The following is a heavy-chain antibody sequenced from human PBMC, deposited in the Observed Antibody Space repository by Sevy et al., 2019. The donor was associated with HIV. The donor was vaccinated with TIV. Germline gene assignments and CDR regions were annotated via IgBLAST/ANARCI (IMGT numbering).Heavy chain of an antibody. CDR2: INGDGSST. CDR1: GLTFSSYW. D-gene: IGHD3-3*01. J-gene: IGHJ6*02. V-gene: IGHV3-74*01. Sequence: GGSLRLSCAASGLTFSSYWMHWVRQAPGKGLVWVSRINGDGSSTSYADSVKGRFTISRDNAKNTLYLQMNSLRAEDTAVYYCVKDSIFYDSSSGYRPFYYYGMDVWGQGTSVTVSS. CDR3: VKDSIFYDSSSGYRPFYYYGMDV.